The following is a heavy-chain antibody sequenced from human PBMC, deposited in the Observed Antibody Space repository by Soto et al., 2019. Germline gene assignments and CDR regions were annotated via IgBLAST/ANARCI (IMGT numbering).Heavy chain of an antibody. J-gene: IGHJ5*02. CDR2: ISIGGDKT. V-gene: IGHV3-23*01. CDR1: GFSFSSYS. CDR3: AKWDGDGDH. Sequence: EVQLLESGGDLVQPGGSLRLSCAASGFSFSSYSFTWVRQAPGKGLEWVAGISIGGDKTWHADSVKGRFTISRDNSKNTVYLQMKSLRVDDTAVYYWAKWDGDGDHWGQGTLVTVSS. D-gene: IGHD2-21*02.